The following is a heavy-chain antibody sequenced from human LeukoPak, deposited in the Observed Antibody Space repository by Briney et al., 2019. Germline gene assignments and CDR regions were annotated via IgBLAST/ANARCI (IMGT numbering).Heavy chain of an antibody. V-gene: IGHV3-30-3*01. J-gene: IGHJ4*02. CDR2: ISYDGSIR. CDR1: GFTFSNYA. D-gene: IGHD6-13*01. CDR3: AKEGSSWYRFTSYYFDY. Sequence: GSLRLSCAASGFTFSNYAMHWVRQAPGKGLEWLAIISYDGSIRYYTDSVKGRFTVSRENSKNTLYLQMNSLRAEDTAVYYCAKEGSSWYRFTSYYFDYWGQGTLVTVSS.